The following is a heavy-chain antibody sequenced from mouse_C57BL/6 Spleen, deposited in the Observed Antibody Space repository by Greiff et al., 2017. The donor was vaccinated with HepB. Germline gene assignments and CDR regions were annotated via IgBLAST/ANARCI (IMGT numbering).Heavy chain of an antibody. CDR1: GYTFTDYN. CDR3: ARGGSGIFAY. J-gene: IGHJ3*01. Sequence: EVQLQQSGPELVKPGASVKIPCKASGYTFTDYNMDWVKQSHGKSLEWIGDINPNNGGTIYNQKFKGKATLTVDKSSSTAYMELRSLTSEDSAVYYCARGGSGIFAYWGQGTLVTVSA. D-gene: IGHD3-2*02. CDR2: INPNNGGT. V-gene: IGHV1-18*01.